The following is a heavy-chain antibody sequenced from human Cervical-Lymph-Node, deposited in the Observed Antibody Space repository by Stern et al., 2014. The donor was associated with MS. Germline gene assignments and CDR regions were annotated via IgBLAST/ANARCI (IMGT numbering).Heavy chain of an antibody. V-gene: IGHV1-46*03. J-gene: IGHJ1*01. CDR1: GDTFASYP. CDR2: VNPTDGRT. Sequence: QLVQSGAEVKKPGASVKVSCKASGDTFASYPIHWLRQAPGQGPVWMGIVNPTDGRTTYAQTFQGIVTMTMDTSTRTVYMELSSLKAEDTAMYFCANPLPYANWGQGTRVTVSS. D-gene: IGHD4-17*01. CDR3: ANPLPYAN.